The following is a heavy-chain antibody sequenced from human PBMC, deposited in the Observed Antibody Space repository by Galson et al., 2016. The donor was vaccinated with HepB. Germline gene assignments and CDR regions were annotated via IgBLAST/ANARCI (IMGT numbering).Heavy chain of an antibody. J-gene: IGHJ6*02. Sequence: SLRLSCAASGFTVSTYGLHRVRQAPGKGPEWVALISYDGSNKHYADSVQGRFTIAKDNSKNKLYLQMDSLRTEDTAMYYGTRGGCRSTSCYGGVGMDVWGQGTTVTVSS. CDR2: ISYDGSNK. CDR3: TRGGCRSTSCYGGVGMDV. V-gene: IGHV3-30*03. CDR1: GFTVSTYG. D-gene: IGHD2-2*01.